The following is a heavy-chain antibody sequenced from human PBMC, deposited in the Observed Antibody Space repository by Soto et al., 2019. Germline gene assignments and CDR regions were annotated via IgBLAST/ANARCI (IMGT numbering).Heavy chain of an antibody. D-gene: IGHD6-13*01. CDR2: FEPEGGET. V-gene: IGHV1-24*01. J-gene: IGHJ4*02. Sequence: QVQLMQSGAEVRKPGASVKVSCKVSGNTLTELSMHWVRQAPGKGPEWMGGFEPEGGETIYAQKFQGRVTMTEDTSTDTAYMELSSLRSEDTTVYYCATGLYSRTWYPPFDHWGQGTLVTVSS. CDR1: GNTLTELS. CDR3: ATGLYSRTWYPPFDH.